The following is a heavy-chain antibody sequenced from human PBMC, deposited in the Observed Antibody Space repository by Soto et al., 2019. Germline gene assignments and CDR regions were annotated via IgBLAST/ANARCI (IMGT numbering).Heavy chain of an antibody. CDR2: ISAYNGNT. CDR1: GYTFTSYG. V-gene: IGHV1-18*04. Sequence: GASVKVSCKASGYTFTSYGISWVRQAPGQGLEWMGWISAYNGNTNYAQKLQGRVTMTTDTSTSTAYMELRSLRSDDTAVYYCARFAYYGSGSLNYYYYYGMGVWGQGTTVTVSS. D-gene: IGHD3-10*01. CDR3: ARFAYYGSGSLNYYYYYGMGV. J-gene: IGHJ6*02.